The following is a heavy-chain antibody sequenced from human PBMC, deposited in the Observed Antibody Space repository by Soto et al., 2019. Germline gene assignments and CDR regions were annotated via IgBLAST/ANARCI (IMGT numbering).Heavy chain of an antibody. Sequence: EVQLVESGGGLIKHGGSLRLSCAASGFPFSSYSMNWFRQAPGKGLEWVSSISSRSYIYYADSLQGRFTISRDNAKNSLYLQMNSLRAEDTAVYYCARGPPMATITFFAYWGQGTLVTVSS. D-gene: IGHD5-12*01. CDR3: ARGPPMATITFFAY. CDR2: ISSRSYI. CDR1: GFPFSSYS. J-gene: IGHJ4*02. V-gene: IGHV3-21*01.